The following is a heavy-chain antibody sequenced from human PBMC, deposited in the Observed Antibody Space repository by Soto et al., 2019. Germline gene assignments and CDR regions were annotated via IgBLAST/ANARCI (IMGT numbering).Heavy chain of an antibody. V-gene: IGHV4-34*01. Sequence: PSETLSLTCAVYGGSFSDYYWSWIRQPPGKGLEWIGEINHSGSTNYNPSLKSRVTISVDTSKNQFSLKLSSVTAADTAVYYCARIGFGDGVLYWGQGTLVTVSS. CDR3: ARIGFGDGVLY. D-gene: IGHD3-10*01. CDR1: GGSFSDYY. CDR2: INHSGST. J-gene: IGHJ4*02.